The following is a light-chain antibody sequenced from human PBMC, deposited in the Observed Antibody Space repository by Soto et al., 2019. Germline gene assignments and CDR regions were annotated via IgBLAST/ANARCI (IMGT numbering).Light chain of an antibody. V-gene: IGLV1-44*01. CDR1: SSNIGSNT. CDR3: AAWDDSLHAVV. Sequence: QSALTQPPSASGTPGQRVTISCSGSSSNIGSNTVNWYQQLPGTAPKLLISSNDQRPSGVPDRFSGSKSGTSASLAISGLQSDDESDYYCAAWDDSLHAVVFGGGTKVTVL. J-gene: IGLJ2*01. CDR2: SND.